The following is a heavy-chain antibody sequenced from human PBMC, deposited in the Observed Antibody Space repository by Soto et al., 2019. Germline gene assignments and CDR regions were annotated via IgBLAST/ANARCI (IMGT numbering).Heavy chain of an antibody. CDR2: IYYSGST. Sequence: SETLSLTCTVSGGSISSGGYYWSWIRQHPGKGLEWIGYIYYSGSTYYNPSLKSRVTISVDTSKNQFSLKLSSVTAADTAVYYCARGYSGSYYAGRYFDYWGQGTLVTISS. D-gene: IGHD1-26*01. CDR3: ARGYSGSYYAGRYFDY. J-gene: IGHJ4*02. V-gene: IGHV4-31*03. CDR1: GGSISSGGYY.